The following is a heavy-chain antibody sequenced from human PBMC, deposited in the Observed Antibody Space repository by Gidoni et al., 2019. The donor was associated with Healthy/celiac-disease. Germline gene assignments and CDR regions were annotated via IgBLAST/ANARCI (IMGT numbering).Heavy chain of an antibody. CDR1: GGTFSSYA. V-gene: IGHV1-69*01. D-gene: IGHD4-4*01. CDR2: IIPIFGTA. CDR3: AIGGRDSNYGGGSDYYYYYGMDV. Sequence: QVQLGQYGAEVKKPGSSVKVSCTASGGTFSSYAISWVRQAPGQGLEWMGGIIPIFGTANYAQKFQGRVTITADESTSTAYMELSSLRSEDTAVYYCAIGGRDSNYGGGSDYYYYYGMDVWGQGTTVTVSS. J-gene: IGHJ6*02.